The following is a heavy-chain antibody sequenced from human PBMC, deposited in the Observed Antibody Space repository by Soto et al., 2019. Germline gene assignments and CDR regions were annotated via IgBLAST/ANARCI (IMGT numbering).Heavy chain of an antibody. D-gene: IGHD3-10*01. CDR3: AKDRGTMVREPDY. V-gene: IGHV3-30*18. CDR1: GFTFSSFR. CDR2: ISYDGNNK. J-gene: IGHJ4*02. Sequence: QVQLVESGGGVVQPGRSLRLSCAASGFTFSSFRMHWVRQAPGKGLECVAVISYDGNNKYHADSVKGRFTISRDNSKNTLYLQMNSLRAEDTALYYCAKDRGTMVREPDYWGQGTLVTVSS.